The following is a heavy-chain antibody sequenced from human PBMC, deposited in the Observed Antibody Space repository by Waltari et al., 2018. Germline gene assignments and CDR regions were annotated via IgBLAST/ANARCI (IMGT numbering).Heavy chain of an antibody. CDR2: IYSGGST. CDR3: AKDPGVAAAGIDY. J-gene: IGHJ4*02. CDR1: GFTFSSYA. V-gene: IGHV3-23*03. D-gene: IGHD6-13*01. Sequence: EVQLLASGGGLVQPGGSLRLSCAASGFTFSSYAMSWVRQAPGKGLEWVSVIYSGGSTYYADSVKGRFTISRDNSKNTLYLQMNSLRAEDTAVYYCAKDPGVAAAGIDYWGQGTLVTVSS.